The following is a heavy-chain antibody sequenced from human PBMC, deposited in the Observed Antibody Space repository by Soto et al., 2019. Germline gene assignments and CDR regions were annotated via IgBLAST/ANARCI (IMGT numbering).Heavy chain of an antibody. V-gene: IGHV4-31*03. Sequence: QVQLQESGPGLVKPPQTLSLTCNVSGGSISSGGYYWTWIRQRPGKGLEWIGYIFHSGSTYYNPSLKSRVTISVDTSKNLFSLKLTSVTAADTAMYYCARAGYCTSSSCYLFEYWGQGTLVTVSS. CDR3: ARAGYCTSSSCYLFEY. J-gene: IGHJ4*02. CDR1: GGSISSGGYY. D-gene: IGHD2-2*03. CDR2: IFHSGST.